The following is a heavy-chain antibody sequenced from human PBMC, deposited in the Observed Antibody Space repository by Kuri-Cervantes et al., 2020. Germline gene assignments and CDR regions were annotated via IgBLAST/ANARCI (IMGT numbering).Heavy chain of an antibody. J-gene: IGHJ4*02. CDR1: GGSIRDSSYY. D-gene: IGHD6-19*01. V-gene: IGHV4-39*01. CDR3: ARQEAVAGNLDY. Sequence: GSLRLSCSVSGGSIRDSSYYWGWIRQPPGKGLEWIGNIYYSGSTYYNPSLKSRVTISVDTSKNQFSLKLSSVTAADTAVYYCARQEAVAGNLDYWGQGTLVTVSS. CDR2: IYYSGST.